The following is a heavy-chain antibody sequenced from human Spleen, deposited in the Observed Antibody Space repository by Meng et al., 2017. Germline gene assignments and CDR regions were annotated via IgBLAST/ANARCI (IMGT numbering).Heavy chain of an antibody. D-gene: IGHD3-9*01. CDR1: GGSISSGGYY. Sequence: SETLSLTCTVSGGSISSGGYYWSWIRQHPVKGLEWIGYIYYSGSTYYNPSLKSRVTISVDTSKNQFSLKLSSVTAADTAVYYCARGVGKRRYRGDDAFDIWGQGTMVTVSS. CDR2: IYYSGST. CDR3: ARGVGKRRYRGDDAFDI. V-gene: IGHV4-31*03. J-gene: IGHJ3*02.